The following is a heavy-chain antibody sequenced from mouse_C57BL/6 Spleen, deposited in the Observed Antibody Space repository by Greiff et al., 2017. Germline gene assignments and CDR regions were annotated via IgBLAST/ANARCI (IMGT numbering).Heavy chain of an antibody. D-gene: IGHD2-3*01. V-gene: IGHV1-55*01. CDR2: IYPGSGST. CDR3: ARSGYDGYYALDY. J-gene: IGHJ2*01. Sequence: QVQLQQPGAELVKPGASVKMSCKASGYTFTSYWITWVKQRPGQGLEWIGDIYPGSGSTNYHEKFKSKATLTVDTSSSTAYMQLSSLTSEDAAVYCCARSGYDGYYALDYWGQGTTLTGAS. CDR1: GYTFTSYW.